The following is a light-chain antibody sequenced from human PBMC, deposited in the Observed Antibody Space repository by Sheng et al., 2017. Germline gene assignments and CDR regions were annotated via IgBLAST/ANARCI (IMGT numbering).Light chain of an antibody. CDR3: SAWDSSLSVVV. Sequence: QAGLTQPPSVSKGLRQTATLTCTGNSDNVGDQGAAWLQQYRCHPPKLLSYRNNNRPSGISERFSASRSGNTATLTITGLQPEDEADYYCSAWDSSLSVVVFGGGTELTV. CDR1: SDNVGDQG. V-gene: IGLV10-54*04. CDR2: RNN. J-gene: IGLJ2*01.